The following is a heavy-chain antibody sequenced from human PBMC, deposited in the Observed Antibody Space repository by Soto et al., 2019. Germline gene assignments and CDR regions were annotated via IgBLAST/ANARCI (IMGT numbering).Heavy chain of an antibody. D-gene: IGHD3-3*01. Sequence: EVQLVEPGGGLVKPGGSLRLSCAASGFIFSNAWMSWVRQAPGKGLEWVGRIKSKADGGTTNYAAPVKGRFNISSDGSKNTLYLQMNGLKTEDTAVYYCTTGWSSKDYWGQGTLVTVSS. CDR2: IKSKADGGTT. CDR1: GFIFSNAW. V-gene: IGHV3-15*01. CDR3: TTGWSSKDY. J-gene: IGHJ4*02.